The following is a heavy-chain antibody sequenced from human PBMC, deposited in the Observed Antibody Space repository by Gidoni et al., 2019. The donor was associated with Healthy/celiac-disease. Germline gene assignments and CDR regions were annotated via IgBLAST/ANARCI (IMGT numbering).Heavy chain of an antibody. V-gene: IGHV3-33*01. CDR3: ATQPAGYCSGGSCN. CDR1: GFTFSSYG. CDR2: IWYDGSNK. Sequence: VQLVESGGGVVQPGRSLRLSCAASGFTFSSYGMHWVRQAPGKGLEWVAVIWYDGSNKYYADSVKGRFTISRDNSKNTLYLQMNSLRAEDTAVYYCATQPAGYCSGGSCNWGQGTLVTVSS. D-gene: IGHD2-15*01. J-gene: IGHJ4*02.